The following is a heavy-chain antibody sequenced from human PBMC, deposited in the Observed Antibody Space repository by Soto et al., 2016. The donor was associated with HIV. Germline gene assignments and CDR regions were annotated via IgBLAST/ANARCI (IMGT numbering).Heavy chain of an antibody. D-gene: IGHD5-18*01. Sequence: QVQLVQSGAEVKKPGASVKVSCKASGYTFTDYYIHWVRQAPGQGLEWMGWINPNTGGTNYAQKFQGRVTMTRDTFIRTAYMDLSRLTSADTAVYYCATRIGYSYGFYYFDSWGQGTLVTVSS. V-gene: IGHV1-2*02. J-gene: IGHJ4*02. CDR3: ATRIGYSYGFYYFDS. CDR2: INPNTGGT. CDR1: GYTFTDYY.